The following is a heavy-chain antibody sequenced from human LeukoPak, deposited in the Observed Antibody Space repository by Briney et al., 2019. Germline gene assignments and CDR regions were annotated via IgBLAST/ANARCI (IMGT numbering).Heavy chain of an antibody. D-gene: IGHD5-12*01. Sequence: ASVNVSCKASGYPFRRYVIHWLRQAPGQTLEWIGWINPANGNTKYSRNFQGRVTITRDTSASVVYMELSSLRYEDTAVYYCARDGYDADGYLDYWGQGALVPVSS. CDR2: INPANGNT. CDR3: ARDGYDADGYLDY. CDR1: GYPFRRYV. J-gene: IGHJ4*02. V-gene: IGHV1-3*01.